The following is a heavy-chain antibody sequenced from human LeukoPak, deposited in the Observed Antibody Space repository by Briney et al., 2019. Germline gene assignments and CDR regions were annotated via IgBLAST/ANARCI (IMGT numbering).Heavy chain of an antibody. CDR1: GFTFSSFA. V-gene: IGHV3-23*01. CDR2: VSTSGVGT. D-gene: IGHD2-21*01. Sequence: GGSLRLSCAASGFTFSSFAMSWIRQAPGKGLEWVSSVSTSGVGTYYADSVRGRFTISRDNSKNTVFLQMNSLRAEDTAVYYCAKQFLSDAFDIWGQGTMVTVSS. J-gene: IGHJ3*02. CDR3: AKQFLSDAFDI.